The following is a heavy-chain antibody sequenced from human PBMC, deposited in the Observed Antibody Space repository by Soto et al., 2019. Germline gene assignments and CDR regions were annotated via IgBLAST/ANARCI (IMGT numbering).Heavy chain of an antibody. Sequence: LLQESGPGLVKSSETLSLNCTVSGISVTSSSHYWGWVRQSPGKGLEWVGSIYVYGTTYYNPSLGTRVAISVEPLKKQFSLHLRSVTAADTAVYYCVATQYKYATLPAHFDHWGRATLVTVSS. CDR1: GISVTSSSHY. CDR2: IYVYGTT. D-gene: IGHD1-20*01. J-gene: IGHJ4*02. CDR3: VATQYKYATLPAHFDH. V-gene: IGHV4-39*01.